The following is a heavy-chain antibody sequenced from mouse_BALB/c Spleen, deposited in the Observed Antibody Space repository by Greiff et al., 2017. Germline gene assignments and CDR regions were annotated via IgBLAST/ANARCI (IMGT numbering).Heavy chain of an antibody. CDR2: ISSGSSTI. CDR3: ARGYYGSSGRFDY. Sequence: EVHLVESGGGLVQPGGSRKLSCAASGFTFSSFGMHWVRQAPEKGLEWVAYISSGSSTIYYADTVKGRFTISRDNPKNTLFLQMTSLRSEDTAMYYCARGYYGSSGRFDYWGQGTTLTVSS. J-gene: IGHJ2*01. D-gene: IGHD1-1*01. CDR1: GFTFSSFG. V-gene: IGHV5-17*02.